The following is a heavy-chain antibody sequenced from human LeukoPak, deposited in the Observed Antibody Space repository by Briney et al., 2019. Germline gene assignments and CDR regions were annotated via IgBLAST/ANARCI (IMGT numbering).Heavy chain of an antibody. CDR3: AKDPISVSSGYYHPDFDY. V-gene: IGHV3-30*18. D-gene: IGHD3-22*01. CDR2: TSYDGSNK. CDR1: GFTFSNYG. J-gene: IGHJ4*02. Sequence: GGSLRLSCAASGFTFSNYGMHWVRQAPGKGLEWVAVTSYDGSNKYYADSVKGRFTISRDNSKNTLSLQMNSLRAEDTAVYYCAKDPISVSSGYYHPDFDYWGQGTLVTVSS.